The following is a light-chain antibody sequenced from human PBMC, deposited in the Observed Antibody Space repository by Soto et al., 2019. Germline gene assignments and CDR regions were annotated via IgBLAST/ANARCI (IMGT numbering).Light chain of an antibody. CDR1: QSVGSN. V-gene: IGKV3-15*01. J-gene: IGKJ4*01. Sequence: EIAMTQSPATLSVSPGERATLSCRASQSVGSNLAWYQQKPGQAPRLLIYGASTRATGIPARFSGSGSGTEFTLTISSLQSADFADYYCQQYNNWPPLTFGGGTKVEIK. CDR2: GAS. CDR3: QQYNNWPPLT.